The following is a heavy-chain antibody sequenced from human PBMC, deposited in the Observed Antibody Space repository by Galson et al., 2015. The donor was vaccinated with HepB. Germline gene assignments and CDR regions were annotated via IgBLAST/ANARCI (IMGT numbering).Heavy chain of an antibody. V-gene: IGHV1-2*06. CDR3: ARVISKLLALFDY. Sequence: SVKVSCKASGYTFTDYLMHWVRQAPGQGLEWIGRINPNTGDTYYAQRFQGRVTMTRDTSISTAFMVLRRLRSDDTAVYYCARVISKLLALFDYWGQGTLVTVAS. J-gene: IGHJ4*02. CDR2: INPNTGDT. CDR1: GYTFTDYL. D-gene: IGHD3-10*01.